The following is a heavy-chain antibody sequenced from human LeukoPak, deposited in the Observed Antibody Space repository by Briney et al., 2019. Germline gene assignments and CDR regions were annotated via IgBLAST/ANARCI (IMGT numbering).Heavy chain of an antibody. CDR2: MNPNSGNT. J-gene: IGHJ6*02. CDR1: GYTFTSYD. V-gene: IGHV1-8*01. D-gene: IGHD1-26*01. Sequence: ASVKVSCKASGYTFTSYDINWVRQATGQGLEWMAWMNPNSGNTGYAQNFQGRVTMTRNNSITTAYMELSSLISEDTAVYYCARGPLGEVGIVRMDVWGQGTTVTVSS. CDR3: ARGPLGEVGIVRMDV.